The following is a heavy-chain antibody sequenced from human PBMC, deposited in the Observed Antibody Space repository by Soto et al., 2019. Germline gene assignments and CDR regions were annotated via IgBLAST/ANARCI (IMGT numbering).Heavy chain of an antibody. CDR1: GFSLSTSGVG. Sequence: QITLKESGPTLVKPTQTLTLTCTFSGFSLSTSGVGVGWIRQPPGKALEWLALIYWDDDKRYSPSLKSRLTIPQEPLQNQVVLTMTKLGPVDTATNFRALDYYDSSGYYYAFANYWGQGTLVTVSS. V-gene: IGHV2-5*02. D-gene: IGHD3-22*01. J-gene: IGHJ4*02. CDR2: IYWDDDK. CDR3: ALDYYDSSGYYYAFANY.